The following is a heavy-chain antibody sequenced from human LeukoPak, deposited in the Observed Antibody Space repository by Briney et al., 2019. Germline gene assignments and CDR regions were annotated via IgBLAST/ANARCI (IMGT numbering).Heavy chain of an antibody. D-gene: IGHD3-22*01. Sequence: GGSLRLSCAASGFTFSSYAMHWVRQAPGKGLEWVAVISYDGSNKYYADPVKGRFTISRDNSKNTLYLQMNSLRAEDTAVYYCARVSTMIVVVLDPLDYWGQGTLVTVSS. CDR3: ARVSTMIVVVLDPLDY. CDR1: GFTFSSYA. V-gene: IGHV3-30-3*01. J-gene: IGHJ4*02. CDR2: ISYDGSNK.